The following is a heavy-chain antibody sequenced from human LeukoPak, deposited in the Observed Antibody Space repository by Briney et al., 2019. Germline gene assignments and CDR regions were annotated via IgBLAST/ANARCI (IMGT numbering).Heavy chain of an antibody. D-gene: IGHD5-12*01. J-gene: IGHJ4*02. CDR1: GFTFSDYY. CDR2: ISISDTTI. Sequence: GGSLRLSCAASGFTFSDYYMSWISHAPGKGLEWVSYISISDTTIYYADSVKGRFTISRDNAKNSLYLQMNSLRAEDTAVYYCARDNAGYDYWGQGTLVTVSS. CDR3: ARDNAGYDY. V-gene: IGHV3-11*04.